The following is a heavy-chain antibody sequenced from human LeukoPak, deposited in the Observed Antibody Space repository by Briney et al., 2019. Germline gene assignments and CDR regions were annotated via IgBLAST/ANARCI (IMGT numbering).Heavy chain of an antibody. CDR2: IYYSGST. D-gene: IGHD1-26*01. V-gene: IGHV4-59*01. Sequence: SETLSLTCTVSGRFISSYYWSWIRQPPGKGLEWIGYIYYSGSTNYNPSLKSRVTISVDTSKNQFSLKLSSVTAADTAVYYCARTTAATGPIDIWGQGTMVTVSS. CDR1: GRFISSYY. J-gene: IGHJ3*02. CDR3: ARTTAATGPIDI.